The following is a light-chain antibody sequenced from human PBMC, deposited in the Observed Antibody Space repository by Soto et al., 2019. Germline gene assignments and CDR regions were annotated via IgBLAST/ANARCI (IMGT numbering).Light chain of an antibody. CDR2: AAS. V-gene: IGKV1-27*01. Sequence: DIQMTQSPSSLSASVGDRVTITCRASQGISNYLAWYQQKPGKVPKLLIYAASTLQSGVPSRFSGSGSGTDFTLTSISLQPEDVATYYCQKYNSAPRTFGQGTKVEIK. CDR1: QGISNY. J-gene: IGKJ1*01. CDR3: QKYNSAPRT.